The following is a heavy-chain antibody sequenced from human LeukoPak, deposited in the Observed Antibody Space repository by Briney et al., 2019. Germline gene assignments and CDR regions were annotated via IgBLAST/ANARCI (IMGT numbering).Heavy chain of an antibody. CDR1: GFTFSSYW. V-gene: IGHV3-7*03. CDR2: IKQDGSEK. Sequence: GGSLRLSCAASGFTFSSYWMSWVRQAPGKGLEWVANIKQDGSEKYYVDSVKGRFTISRENAKNSLYLQMISLRAEDTAVYYCARARLSGSLRYFDYWGQGTLVTVSS. CDR3: ARARLSGSLRYFDY. J-gene: IGHJ4*02. D-gene: IGHD3-10*01.